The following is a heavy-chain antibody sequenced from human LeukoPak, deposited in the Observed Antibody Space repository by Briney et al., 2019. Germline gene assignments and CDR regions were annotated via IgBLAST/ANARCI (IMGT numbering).Heavy chain of an antibody. CDR2: IYYSGST. J-gene: IGHJ2*01. D-gene: IGHD3-9*01. Sequence: SETLSLTCTVSGGSINSYYWSWIRQPPGKGLEWIGYIYYSGSTNYNPSLKSRVTISVDTSKNQFSLKLSSVTAADTAVYYCARVYSPFVDCLPWYFDLWGRGTLVTVSS. V-gene: IGHV4-59*01. CDR1: GGSINSYY. CDR3: ARVYSPFVDCLPWYFDL.